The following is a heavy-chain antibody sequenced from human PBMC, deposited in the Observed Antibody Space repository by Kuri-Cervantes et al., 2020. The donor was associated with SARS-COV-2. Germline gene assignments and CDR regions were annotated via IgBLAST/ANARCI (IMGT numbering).Heavy chain of an antibody. J-gene: IGHJ5*02. Sequence: GSLRLSCAVSGYSISSGYYWGWIRQPPGKGLEWIGSIYHSGSTYYNPSLKSRVTISVGTSKNQFSLKLSSVTAADTAVYYCAREVERIVVVPAAILSIVTSSWFDPWGQGTLVTVSS. CDR3: AREVERIVVVPAAILSIVTSSWFDP. CDR2: IYHSGST. D-gene: IGHD2-2*02. CDR1: GYSISSGYY. V-gene: IGHV4-38-2*02.